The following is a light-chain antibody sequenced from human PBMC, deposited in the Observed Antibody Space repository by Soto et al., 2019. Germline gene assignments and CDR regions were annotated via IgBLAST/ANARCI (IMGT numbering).Light chain of an antibody. CDR3: SSYTSSSTFYV. V-gene: IGLV2-14*01. CDR2: EVS. CDR1: SSDVGGSNY. J-gene: IGLJ1*01. Sequence: QSALTQPASVSGSPAQSITISCTGTSSDVGGSNYVSWYQQHPGKAPKLMIYEVSHRPSGVSNRFSGSQSGNTASLTISGLQAEDEADYYCSSYTSSSTFYVFGTGTKVTVL.